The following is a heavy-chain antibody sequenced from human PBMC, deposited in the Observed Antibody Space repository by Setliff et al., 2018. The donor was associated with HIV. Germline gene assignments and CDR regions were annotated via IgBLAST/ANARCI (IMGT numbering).Heavy chain of an antibody. V-gene: IGHV1-18*01. CDR1: GYRFSGYG. CDR2: INADTGNT. CDR3: ARQLSNSLDH. Sequence: ASVKVSCKASGYRFSGYGISWVRQAPGQGLEWMGWINADTGNTNFAQKFQGRVTLTTDTSTNTAYMELRSLRADDTAVYFCARQLSNSLDHWGQGTPVTVSS. D-gene: IGHD1-1*01. J-gene: IGHJ4*02.